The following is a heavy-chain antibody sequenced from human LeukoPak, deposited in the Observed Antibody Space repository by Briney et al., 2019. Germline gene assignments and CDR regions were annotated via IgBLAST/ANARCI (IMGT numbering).Heavy chain of an antibody. CDR3: ARDRLSKYYYDSSPIDY. V-gene: IGHV4-59*12. D-gene: IGHD3-22*01. CDR1: GGSISSYY. CDR2: IYYSGST. J-gene: IGHJ4*02. Sequence: SSETLTLTCTVSGGSISSYYWSWIRQPPGKGLEWIGYIYYSGSTNYNPSLKSRVTISVDTSKNQFSLKLSSVTAADTAVYYCARDRLSKYYYDSSPIDYWGQGTLVTVSS.